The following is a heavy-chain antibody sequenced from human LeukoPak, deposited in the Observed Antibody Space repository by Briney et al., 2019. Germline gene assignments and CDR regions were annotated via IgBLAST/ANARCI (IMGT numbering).Heavy chain of an antibody. CDR2: ISSSGSTI. CDR3: AELGIMIGGV. D-gene: IGHD3-16*01. V-gene: IGHV3-48*04. Sequence: GGSLRLSCAASGFRFSSYWMSWVRQAPGKGVEWVSYISSSGSTIYYADSVKGRFTISRDNAKNSLYLQMNSLRAEDTAVYYCAELGIMIGGVWGKGTTVTISS. CDR1: GFRFSSYW. J-gene: IGHJ6*04.